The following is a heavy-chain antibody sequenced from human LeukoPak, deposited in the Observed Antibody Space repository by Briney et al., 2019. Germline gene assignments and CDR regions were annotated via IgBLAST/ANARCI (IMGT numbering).Heavy chain of an antibody. Sequence: ASVKVSCKASGYTFTSYDINWVRQATGQGLEWMGWMNPNSGNTGSAQKFQGSVTMTRNTSTATAYMELSSLKSEDTAVYYCARGGKHADFDYWGQGTLVTVSS. CDR1: GYTFTSYD. CDR3: ARGGKHADFDY. J-gene: IGHJ4*02. D-gene: IGHD2-2*01. CDR2: MNPNSGNT. V-gene: IGHV1-8*01.